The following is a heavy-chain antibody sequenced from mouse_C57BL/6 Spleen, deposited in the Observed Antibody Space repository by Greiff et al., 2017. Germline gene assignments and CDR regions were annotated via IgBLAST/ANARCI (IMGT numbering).Heavy chain of an antibody. D-gene: IGHD1-1*01. CDR3: ARETTVVDYYFDY. CDR2: ISDGCSYT. J-gene: IGHJ2*01. CDR1: GFTFSSYA. V-gene: IGHV5-4*01. Sequence: EVQRVESGGGLVKPGGSLKLSCAASGFTFSSYAMSWVRQTPEKRLEWVATISDGCSYTYSPDNVKGRFTISRDNAKNNLYLHMSHLKSEDTAMYYCARETTVVDYYFDYWGQGTTLTVSS.